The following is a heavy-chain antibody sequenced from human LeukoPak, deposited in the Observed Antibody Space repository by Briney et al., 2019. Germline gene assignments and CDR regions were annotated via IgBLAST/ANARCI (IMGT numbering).Heavy chain of an antibody. D-gene: IGHD3-3*01. J-gene: IGHJ2*01. Sequence: SETLSLTCTVSGGSISSGAYYWSWIRQHPGKGLEWIGYTHYSGNGYHNPSLKSRVTTSVDTSKSQFSLKLSSVTAAGTAVYYCARAILTASGFVWHFDLWGRGTLVTVSS. CDR2: THYSGNG. CDR3: ARAILTASGFVWHFDL. V-gene: IGHV4-31*03. CDR1: GGSISSGAYY.